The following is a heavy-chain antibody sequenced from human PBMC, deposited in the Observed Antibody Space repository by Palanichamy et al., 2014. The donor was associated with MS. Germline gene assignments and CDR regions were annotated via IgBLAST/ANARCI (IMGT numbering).Heavy chain of an antibody. CDR3: AREAWGLGVDY. CDR1: GYTLTSYA. Sequence: GSVKVSCKASGYTLTSYAMHWVRQAPGQRLEWMGWINAGNGNTKYSQKFQGRVTITRDTSASTAYMELSSLRSEDTAVYYCAREAWGLGVDYWGQGTLVTVSS. V-gene: IGHV1-3*01. D-gene: IGHD3-16*01. J-gene: IGHJ4*02. CDR2: INAGNGNT.